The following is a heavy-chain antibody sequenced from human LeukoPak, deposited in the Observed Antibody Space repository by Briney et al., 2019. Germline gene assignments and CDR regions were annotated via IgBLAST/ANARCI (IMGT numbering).Heavy chain of an antibody. D-gene: IGHD3-10*01. CDR1: GFTFSSYS. CDR3: AKGYSPRITMVRGVPSYFDY. CDR2: IYSGGLT. J-gene: IGHJ4*02. V-gene: IGHV3-66*01. Sequence: GGSLRLSCAASGFTFSSYSMNWVRPAPGKGLEWVSTIYSGGLTYYADSVKGRFTISRDNSKNTLYLQMNSLRAEDTAVYYCAKGYSPRITMVRGVPSYFDYWGQGTLVTVSS.